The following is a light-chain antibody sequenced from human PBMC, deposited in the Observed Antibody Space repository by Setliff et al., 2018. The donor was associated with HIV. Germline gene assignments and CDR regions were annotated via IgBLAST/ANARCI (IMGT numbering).Light chain of an antibody. Sequence: YSLSASVGDRVTITCRASQSIRNYLNWYQQKPGQAPKVLIYAASTLQSGVPSRFSGSGXGTDFXXTISNLQREDFASXXCQQSYATLTFGGGTKVDIK. CDR2: AAS. CDR1: QSIRNY. V-gene: IGKV1-39*01. CDR3: QQSYATLT. J-gene: IGKJ4*01.